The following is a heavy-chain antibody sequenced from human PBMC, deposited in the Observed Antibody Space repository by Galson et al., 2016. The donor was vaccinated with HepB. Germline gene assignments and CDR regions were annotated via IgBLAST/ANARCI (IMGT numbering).Heavy chain of an antibody. CDR1: GGTFTSYP. J-gene: IGHJ4*02. CDR2: IIPIFGAA. CDR3: ARDVETATIPVLGLDH. Sequence: SVKVSCKASGGTFTSYPFSWVRQAPGQGLEWMGRIIPIFGAAIYAQKFQGRVTITADKATSTVYMELSSLRSDDTAVYYCARDVETATIPVLGLDHWGQGTLVIVSS. V-gene: IGHV1-69*06. D-gene: IGHD5-24*01.